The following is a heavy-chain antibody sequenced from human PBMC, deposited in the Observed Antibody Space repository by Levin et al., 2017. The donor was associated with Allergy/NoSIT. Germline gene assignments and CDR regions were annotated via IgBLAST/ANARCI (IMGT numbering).Heavy chain of an antibody. CDR1: GGSFSGYY. CDR3: ARDYSNYGTDTGDSSSWSTNWFDP. CDR2: INHSGST. V-gene: IGHV4-34*01. Sequence: SETLSLTCAVYGGSFSGYYWSWIRQPPGKGLEWIGEINHSGSTNYNPSLKSRVTISVDTSKNQFSLKLSSVTAADTAVYYCARDYSNYGTDTGDSSSWSTNWFDPWGQGTLVTVSS. D-gene: IGHD6-13*01. J-gene: IGHJ5*02.